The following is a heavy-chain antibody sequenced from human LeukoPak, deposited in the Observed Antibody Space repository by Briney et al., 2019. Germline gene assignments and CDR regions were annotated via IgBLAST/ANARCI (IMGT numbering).Heavy chain of an antibody. J-gene: IGHJ4*02. CDR2: IYSGGST. CDR3: ARERSSWRDYYFDY. CDR1: GFTFSSYW. V-gene: IGHV3-66*01. D-gene: IGHD6-13*01. Sequence: GGSLRLSCAASGFTFSSYWMSWVREAPGKGLEWVSVIYSGGSTYYADYVKGRFTISRDNSKNTLYLQMNSLRAEDTAVYYCARERSSWRDYYFDYWGQGTLVTVSS.